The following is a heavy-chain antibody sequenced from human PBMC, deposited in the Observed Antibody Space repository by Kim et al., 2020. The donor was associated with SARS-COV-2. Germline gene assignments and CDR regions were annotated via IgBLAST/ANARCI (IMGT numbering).Heavy chain of an antibody. CDR3: ARGLLIGSVGATSYYYYGMDV. CDR1: GGSVSSGSYY. Sequence: SETLSLTCTVSGGSVSSGSYYWSWIRQPPGKGLEWIGYIYYSGSTNYNPSLKSRVTISVDTSKNQFSLKLSSVTAADTAVYYCARGLLIGSVGATSYYYYGMDVWGQGTTVTVSS. CDR2: IYYSGST. J-gene: IGHJ6*02. D-gene: IGHD1-26*01. V-gene: IGHV4-61*01.